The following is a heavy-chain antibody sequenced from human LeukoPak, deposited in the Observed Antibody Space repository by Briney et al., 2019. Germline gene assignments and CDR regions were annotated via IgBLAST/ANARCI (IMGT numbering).Heavy chain of an antibody. CDR3: ARGRLYYYDSSGYYVKSRALYYFDY. V-gene: IGHV4-34*01. D-gene: IGHD3-22*01. J-gene: IGHJ4*02. CDR1: GGSFSGYY. CDR2: INHSGST. Sequence: PSETLSLTCAVYGGSFSGYYWSWIRQPPGKGLEWIGEINHSGSTNYNPSLKSRVTISVDTSKNQFSLKLSSVTAADTVVYYCARGRLYYYDSSGYYVKSRALYYFDYWGQGTLVTVSS.